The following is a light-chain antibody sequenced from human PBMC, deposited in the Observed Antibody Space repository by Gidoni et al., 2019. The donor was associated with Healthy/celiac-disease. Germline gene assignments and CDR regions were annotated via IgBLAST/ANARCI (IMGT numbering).Light chain of an antibody. V-gene: IGLV3-1*01. J-gene: IGLJ2*01. CDR1: KLGDKY. CDR2: QDS. Sequence: SYELTHTPSVSVSPGQTASITCSGDKLGDKYACWYQQKPGQSPVLVIYQDSKRPSGIPERFSGSNSGNTATLTISGTQAMDEADYYCQAWDSSTHVVFGGGTKLTVL. CDR3: QAWDSSTHVV.